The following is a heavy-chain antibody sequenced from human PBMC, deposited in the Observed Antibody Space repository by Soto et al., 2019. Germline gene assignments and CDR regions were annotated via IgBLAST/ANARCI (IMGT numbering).Heavy chain of an antibody. CDR3: ASSWIYQRYYFDY. V-gene: IGHV4-34*01. J-gene: IGHJ4*02. CDR2: INHSGST. CDR1: GGSFSGYY. D-gene: IGHD5-12*01. Sequence: KTSETLSLTCAVYGGSFSGYYWSWIRQPPGKGLEWIGEINHSGSTNYNPSLKSRVTISVDTSKNQFSLKLSSVTAADTAVYYCASSWIYQRYYFDYRGQGTLVTVSS.